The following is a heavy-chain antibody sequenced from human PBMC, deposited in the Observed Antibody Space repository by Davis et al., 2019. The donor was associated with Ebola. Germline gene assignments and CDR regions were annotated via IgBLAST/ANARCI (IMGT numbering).Heavy chain of an antibody. CDR3: AKGSIVVVPEEYFQH. Sequence: PGGSLRLSCAASGFTVSGYGMHWVRQAPGKGLEWVAVIWYDGSSKYYADSVEGRFTVSRDNSKNTLYLQMNSLRAEDTAVYYCAKGSIVVVPEEYFQHWGQGTLVTVSS. V-gene: IGHV3-33*06. CDR1: GFTVSGYG. CDR2: IWYDGSSK. D-gene: IGHD2-2*01. J-gene: IGHJ1*01.